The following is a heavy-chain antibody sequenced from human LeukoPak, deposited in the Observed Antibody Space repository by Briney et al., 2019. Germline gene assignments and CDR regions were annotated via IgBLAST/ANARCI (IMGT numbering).Heavy chain of an antibody. Sequence: SVKVSCEASGGTFSSYAISWVRQAPGQGLEWMGGIIPIFGTANYAQKFQGRVTITADESTSTAYMELSSLRSEDTAVYYCARGMEYCTNGVCPFDYWGQGTLVTVSS. CDR2: IIPIFGTA. CDR3: ARGMEYCTNGVCPFDY. V-gene: IGHV1-69*13. CDR1: GGTFSSYA. J-gene: IGHJ4*02. D-gene: IGHD2-8*01.